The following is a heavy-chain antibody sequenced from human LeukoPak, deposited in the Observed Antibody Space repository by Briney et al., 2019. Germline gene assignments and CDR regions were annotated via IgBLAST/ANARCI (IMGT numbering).Heavy chain of an antibody. J-gene: IGHJ4*02. CDR2: ISSSSSTM. Sequence: PGGSLRLSCAASGFTFSSYSMNWVRQAPGKGLEWVSYISSSSSTMYYADSVKGRFTISRDNAKNSLYLQMNSLRAEDTAVYCCARLYSSGWRYFDYWGQGTLVTVSS. CDR1: GFTFSSYS. D-gene: IGHD6-19*01. CDR3: ARLYSSGWRYFDY. V-gene: IGHV3-48*04.